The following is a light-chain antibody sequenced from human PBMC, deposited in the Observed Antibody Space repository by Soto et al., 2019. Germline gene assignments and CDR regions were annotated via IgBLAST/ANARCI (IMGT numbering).Light chain of an antibody. V-gene: IGKV4-1*01. CDR2: WAS. CDR3: QQYYSTLT. CDR1: QSVLYSSDNKNY. Sequence: DIVMTQSPDSLAVSLGERATINCKSSQSVLYSSDNKNYLAWYQQKPGQPPKLLIYWASTRDSGVPDRFSGSGSGADFTLTISSLQAEDVAVYYWQQYYSTLTFVGGTKVEIK. J-gene: IGKJ4*01.